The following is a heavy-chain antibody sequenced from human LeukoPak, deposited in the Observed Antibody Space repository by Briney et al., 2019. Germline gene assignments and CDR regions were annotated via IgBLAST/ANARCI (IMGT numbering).Heavy chain of an antibody. CDR3: ARGTGNYFYYMAV. CDR2: IWYDGSSD. CDR1: RFTFSSYG. Sequence: GGSLRLSCTASRFTFSSYGMHWVRQAPGKGLEWVALIWYDGSSDYYAHSVKGRFTISRDNSKNTLYLQMNSLRAEDTAVYYCARGTGNYFYYMAVWGKGTTVTVSS. D-gene: IGHD3/OR15-3a*01. J-gene: IGHJ6*03. V-gene: IGHV3-33*01.